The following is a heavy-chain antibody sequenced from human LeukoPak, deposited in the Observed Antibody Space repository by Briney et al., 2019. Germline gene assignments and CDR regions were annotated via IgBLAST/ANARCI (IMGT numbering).Heavy chain of an antibody. V-gene: IGHV4-59*01. J-gene: IGHJ4*02. CDR2: IYYSGST. D-gene: IGHD3-9*01. CDR1: GGSISSYY. Sequence: SETLSLTCTVSGGSISSYYWSWIRQPPGKGLEWIGYIYYSGSTNYNPSLKSRVTISVDTSKNQFSLKLSSVTAADTALYYCARGRCFDWLSWDYWGQGTLVTVSS. CDR3: ARGRCFDWLSWDY.